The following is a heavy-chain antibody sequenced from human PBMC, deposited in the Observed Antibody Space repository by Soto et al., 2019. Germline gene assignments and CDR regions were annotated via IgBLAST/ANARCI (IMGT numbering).Heavy chain of an antibody. CDR2: IYYTGGT. CDR1: GDSISTRSNY. V-gene: IGHV4-39*02. Sequence: QLQLQESGPGLVKPSETLSLTCTVSGDSISTRSNYWAWIRQPPGKGLEWIGSIYYTGGTYYNPSLKSRVTVFQDTSKNQFSLNLNSVTAADTAVYYCAREGPPIRAHNPPEYFQHWGQGTPVTVSS. CDR3: AREGPPIRAHNPPEYFQH. J-gene: IGHJ1*01.